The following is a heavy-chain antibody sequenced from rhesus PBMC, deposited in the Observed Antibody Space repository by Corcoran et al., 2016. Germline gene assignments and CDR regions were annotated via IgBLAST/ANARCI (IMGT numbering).Heavy chain of an antibody. CDR2: IYGNRASN. V-gene: IGHV4S9*01. D-gene: IGHD2-33*01. CDR1: GGSISDSYY. Sequence: QVQLQESGPGLVKPSETLSLTCAVSGGSISDSYYWNWIRLPPGKGLEWMGDIYGNRASNDSDPTLKGRVTVSQDQRKTRFFMKRSPGTAACAAVYACARGGGARRAAPYASWGQGVLVTVSS. J-gene: IGHJ4*01. CDR3: ARGGGARRAAPYAS.